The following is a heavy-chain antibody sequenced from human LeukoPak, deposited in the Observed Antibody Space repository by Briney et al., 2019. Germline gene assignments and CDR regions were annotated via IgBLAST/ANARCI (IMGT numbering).Heavy chain of an antibody. Sequence: LPGGSLRLSCAASGFTFNSHTMNWVRQAPGKGLEWVSSITGNGVGTYYADSVKGRFTISRDNSKSTLYLQMNSLRGDDTAVYHCARDSGSYLQPTDYWGQGTLVTVSS. V-gene: IGHV3-23*01. CDR3: ARDSGSYLQPTDY. CDR1: GFTFNSHT. J-gene: IGHJ4*02. CDR2: ITGNGVGT. D-gene: IGHD1-26*01.